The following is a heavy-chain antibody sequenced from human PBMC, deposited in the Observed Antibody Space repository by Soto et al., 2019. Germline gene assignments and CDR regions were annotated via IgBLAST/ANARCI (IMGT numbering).Heavy chain of an antibody. CDR3: AKDRAIFGVATYGMDV. D-gene: IGHD3-3*01. V-gene: IGHV3-23*01. J-gene: IGHJ6*02. CDR1: GFTFSGYP. CDR2: ISGSGGST. Sequence: PGGSLRLSVAAPGFTFSGYPMSWVRQAPGKGLEWVSAISGSGGSTYYADSVKGRFTITRDNSKNTLYLQMNSLRAEDTAVYYCAKDRAIFGVATYGMDVWGQGTTVTVSS.